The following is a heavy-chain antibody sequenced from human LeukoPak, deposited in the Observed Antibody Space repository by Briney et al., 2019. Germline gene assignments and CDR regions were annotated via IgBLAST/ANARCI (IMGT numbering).Heavy chain of an antibody. D-gene: IGHD2-2*01. CDR2: ISAYNGNT. Sequence: ASVKVSCKASGYTFTSYGISWVRQAPGQGLEWMGWISAYNGNTNYAQKLQGRVTMTTDTSTSTAFMELRSLRSDDTAVYYCARDRTKSGEPIVVVPAAIGGGNWFDPWGQGTLVTVSS. J-gene: IGHJ5*02. V-gene: IGHV1-18*01. CDR1: GYTFTSYG. CDR3: ARDRTKSGEPIVVVPAAIGGGNWFDP.